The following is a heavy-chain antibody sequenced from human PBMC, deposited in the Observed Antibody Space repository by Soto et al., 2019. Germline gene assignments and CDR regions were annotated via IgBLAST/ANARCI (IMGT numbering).Heavy chain of an antibody. J-gene: IGHJ4*02. D-gene: IGHD2-15*01. Sequence: PGGSLRLSCAASGFTFSSYAMSWVRQAPGKGLEWVSAISGSGGSTYYADSVKGRFTISRDNSKNTLYLQMNSLRAEDTAVYYCAKFFSPNIVDDPPPFAQGARGTLLPFSS. V-gene: IGHV3-23*01. CDR3: AKFFSPNIVDDPPPFAQ. CDR2: ISGSGGST. CDR1: GFTFSSYA.